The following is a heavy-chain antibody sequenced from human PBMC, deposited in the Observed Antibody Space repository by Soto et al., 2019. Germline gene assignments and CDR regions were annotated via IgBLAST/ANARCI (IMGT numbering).Heavy chain of an antibody. CDR3: AKEYCSGGSCYSLYFDY. D-gene: IGHD2-15*01. V-gene: IGHV3-23*01. J-gene: IGHJ4*02. Sequence: GGSLRLSCAASGFTFSSYAMSWVRQAPGKGLEWVSAISGSGGSTYYADSVKGRFTISRDNSKNTLYLQMNSLRAEDTAVYYCAKEYCSGGSCYSLYFDYWGQGTLVTVSS. CDR2: ISGSGGST. CDR1: GFTFSSYA.